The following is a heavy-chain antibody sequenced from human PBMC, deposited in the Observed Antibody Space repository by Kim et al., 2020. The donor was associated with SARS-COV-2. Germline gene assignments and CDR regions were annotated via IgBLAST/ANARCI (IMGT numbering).Heavy chain of an antibody. CDR1: GYSFTSYW. CDR3: ARSPLVGPLPMQGGAWFDP. V-gene: IGHV5-51*01. Sequence: GESLKISCKGSGYSFTSYWIGWVRQMPGKGLEWMGIIYPGDSDTRYSPSFQGQVTISADKSISTAYLQWSSLKASDTAMYYCARSPLVGPLPMQGGAWFDPWGQGTLVTVSS. D-gene: IGHD2-2*01. J-gene: IGHJ5*02. CDR2: IYPGDSDT.